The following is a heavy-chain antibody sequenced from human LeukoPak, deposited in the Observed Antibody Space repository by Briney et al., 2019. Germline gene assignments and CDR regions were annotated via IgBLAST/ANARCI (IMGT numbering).Heavy chain of an antibody. CDR1: GYSFTSYW. CDR3: ARVPTYCGGDCYPFDY. J-gene: IGHJ4*02. V-gene: IGHV5-51*01. D-gene: IGHD2-21*02. Sequence: GESLKISCKGSGYSFTSYWIGWVRQMPGKVLEWMGIIYPGDSDTRYSPSFQGQVTISADKSISTAYLQWSSLKASDTAMYYCARVPTYCGGDCYPFDYWGQGTLVTVSS. CDR2: IYPGDSDT.